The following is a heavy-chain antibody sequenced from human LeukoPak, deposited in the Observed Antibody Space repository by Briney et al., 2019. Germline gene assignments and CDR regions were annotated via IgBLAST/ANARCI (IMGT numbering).Heavy chain of an antibody. Sequence: GRSLRLSCAASGFTFSSYWMNWVRQAPGKGLVWVSRIASDGSSTTYADSVKGRFSISRDNAKNTLYLQMNSLRVEDTAVYYCARGRPHGNDYWGQGILVTVSS. J-gene: IGHJ4*02. D-gene: IGHD4-23*01. CDR1: GFTFSSYW. V-gene: IGHV3-74*01. CDR2: IASDGSST. CDR3: ARGRPHGNDY.